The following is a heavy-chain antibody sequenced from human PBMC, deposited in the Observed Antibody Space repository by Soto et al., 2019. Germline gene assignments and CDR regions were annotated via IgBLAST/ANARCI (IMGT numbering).Heavy chain of an antibody. J-gene: IGHJ5*02. Sequence: QVQLQQWGAGLLKPSETLSLTCAVYGGSFSGYYWSWIRPPPGKGLEWIGEINHSGSTNYNPSLKSRVTISVDTSKNQFSLKLSSVTAADTAVYYCARVGRFLGWFDPWGQGTLVTVSS. V-gene: IGHV4-34*01. CDR2: INHSGST. CDR3: ARVGRFLGWFDP. CDR1: GGSFSGYY. D-gene: IGHD3-3*01.